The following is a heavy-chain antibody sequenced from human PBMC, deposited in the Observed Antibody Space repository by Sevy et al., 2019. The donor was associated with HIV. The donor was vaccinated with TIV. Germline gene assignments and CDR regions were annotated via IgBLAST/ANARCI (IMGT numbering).Heavy chain of an antibody. CDR2: IRKKADSYTT. CDR1: GFTFSDHY. CDR3: ATQTGIAAAGRVFDY. J-gene: IGHJ4*02. D-gene: IGHD6-13*01. V-gene: IGHV3-72*01. Sequence: GGSLRLSCAASGFTFSDHYMEWVRQAPGKGLEWVGRIRKKADSYTTEYAASVKGRFTIQRDDSKNQLYLLMNSLKTEDTAVYYCATQTGIAAAGRVFDYWGQGTLVTVSS.